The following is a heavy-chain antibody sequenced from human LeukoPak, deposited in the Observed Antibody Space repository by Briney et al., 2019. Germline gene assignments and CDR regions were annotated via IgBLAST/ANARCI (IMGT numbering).Heavy chain of an antibody. CDR3: GRGPTTVTGDAFDI. CDR2: IYSGGST. Sequence: GGSLRLSCAASGFIVSSNYMSWVRQAPGKGLEWVSVIYSGGSTYYADSVKGRFTISRDNSKNTLYLQMNSLRAEDTAVYYCGRGPTTVTGDAFDIWGQGTMVTVSS. D-gene: IGHD4-11*01. J-gene: IGHJ3*02. CDR1: GFIVSSNY. V-gene: IGHV3-53*01.